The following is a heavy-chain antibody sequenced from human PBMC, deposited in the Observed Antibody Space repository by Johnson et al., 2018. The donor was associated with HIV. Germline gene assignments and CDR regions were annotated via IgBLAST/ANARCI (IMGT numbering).Heavy chain of an antibody. V-gene: IGHV3-30*03. J-gene: IGHJ3*02. CDR3: ARETDIAPYSGSYPTQAFDI. D-gene: IGHD1-26*01. CDR2: ISYDGSNK. CDR1: GFTFSSYG. Sequence: VQLVESGGGVVQPGRSLRLSCAASGFTFSSYGMHWVRQAPGKGLEWVAVISYDGSNKSYADSVKGRFTISRDNSKNTLYLQMNSLRAEDTAVYYCARETDIAPYSGSYPTQAFDIWGQGTMVTVSS.